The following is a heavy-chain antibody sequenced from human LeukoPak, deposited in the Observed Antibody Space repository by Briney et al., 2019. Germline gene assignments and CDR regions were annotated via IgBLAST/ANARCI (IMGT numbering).Heavy chain of an antibody. CDR3: AKYGRPTAAGTFGY. D-gene: IGHD6-13*01. CDR2: ISGSGGST. CDR1: GFIFSDYY. Sequence: PGGSLRLSCAASGFIFSDYYMSWVRQAPGKGLEWVSAISGSGGSTYYADSVKGRFTISRDNSKNTLYLQMNSLRAEDTAVYYCAKYGRPTAAGTFGYWGQGTLVTVSS. V-gene: IGHV3-23*01. J-gene: IGHJ4*02.